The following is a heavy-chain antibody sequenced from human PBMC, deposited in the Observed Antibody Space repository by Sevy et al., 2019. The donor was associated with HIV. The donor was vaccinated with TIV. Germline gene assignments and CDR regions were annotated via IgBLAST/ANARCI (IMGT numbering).Heavy chain of an antibody. J-gene: IGHJ5*02. V-gene: IGHV4-59*08. CDR2: ISYSGST. CDR1: GGSISSYY. CDR3: ARKGVSAHDDTFDP. D-gene: IGHD1-1*01. Sequence: SETLSLTCTVSGGSISSYYWSWIRQPPGKGLEWIGYISYSGSTNYNPSLKSRVTISIDTSKNQFSLKLSSMTAADTAVYYCARKGVSAHDDTFDPWGQGTLVTVSS.